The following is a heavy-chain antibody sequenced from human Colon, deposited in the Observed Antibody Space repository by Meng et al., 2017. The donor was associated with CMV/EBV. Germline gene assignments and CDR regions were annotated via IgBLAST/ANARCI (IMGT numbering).Heavy chain of an antibody. Sequence: FPFSAYYMGWIRQAPGKGLEWVSYIRSSGSTIYYADSVKGRFTISRDNAKNSLYLQMNSLRAEDTAVYYCAREGSGWYFTVPIFDYWGQGTLVTVSS. D-gene: IGHD6-19*01. J-gene: IGHJ4*02. V-gene: IGHV3-11*01. CDR1: FPFSAYY. CDR3: AREGSGWYFTVPIFDY. CDR2: IRSSGSTI.